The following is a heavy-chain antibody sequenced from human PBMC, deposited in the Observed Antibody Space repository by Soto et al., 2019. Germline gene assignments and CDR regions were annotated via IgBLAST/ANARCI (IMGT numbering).Heavy chain of an antibody. Sequence: SETLSLTCAVYGGSFSGYYWNWIRQPPGKGLEWIGSIYYSGSTYYNPSLKSRVTISVDTSKNQFSLKLSSVTAADTAVYYCARYKRDYGEFVYWGQGTLVTAPQ. CDR1: GGSFSGYY. J-gene: IGHJ4*02. D-gene: IGHD4-17*01. V-gene: IGHV4-34*01. CDR3: ARYKRDYGEFVY. CDR2: IYYSGST.